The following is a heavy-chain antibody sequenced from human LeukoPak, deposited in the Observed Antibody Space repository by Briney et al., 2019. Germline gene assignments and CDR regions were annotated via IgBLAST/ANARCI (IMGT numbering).Heavy chain of an antibody. J-gene: IGHJ4*02. CDR2: IYSSEGT. V-gene: IGHV4-4*09. Sequence: SETLSLTCTVSGGSISSYYWSWIRQPPGKGLEWIGYIYSSEGTKYNPSLKSRVTISVDTSNNQFSLRVSSVTAADTAVYYCAGHFRTSTGTYFFDYWGQGTLVTVSS. CDR1: GGSISSYY. CDR3: AGHFRTSTGTYFFDY. D-gene: IGHD1/OR15-1a*01.